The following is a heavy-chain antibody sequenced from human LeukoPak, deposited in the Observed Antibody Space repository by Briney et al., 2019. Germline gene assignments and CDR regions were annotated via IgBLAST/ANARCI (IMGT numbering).Heavy chain of an antibody. CDR1: GYTFSGYG. V-gene: IGHV1-18*01. CDR3: ARRGYCSRTSCPSPHDDPLDI. J-gene: IGHJ3*02. D-gene: IGHD2-2*01. Sequence: ASVKVSCKASGYTFSGYGISWVRQAPGQGLEWMGWISAYNGNTHDVQKLQGRVSMTTDTSTSRAYMELRSLRFDDTAVYYCARRGYCSRTSCPSPHDDPLDIWGQGTMATVSS. CDR2: ISAYNGNT.